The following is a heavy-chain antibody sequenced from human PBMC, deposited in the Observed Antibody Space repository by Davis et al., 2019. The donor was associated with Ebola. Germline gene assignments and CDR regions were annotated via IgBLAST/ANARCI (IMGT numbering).Heavy chain of an antibody. CDR2: ISSSSSTT. D-gene: IGHD3-9*01. CDR1: GGSISSSSYY. Sequence: PSETLSLTCTVSGGSISSSSYYWGWVRQAPGKGLEWVSYISSSSSTTYYADSVKGRFTISRDNAKNSLYLQMNSLRDEDTAVYYCAGATGYYRHGMDVWGQGTTVTVSS. CDR3: AGATGYYRHGMDV. J-gene: IGHJ6*02. V-gene: IGHV3-48*02.